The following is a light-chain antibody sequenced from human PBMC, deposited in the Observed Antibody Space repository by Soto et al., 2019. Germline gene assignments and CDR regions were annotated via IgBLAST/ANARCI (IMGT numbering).Light chain of an antibody. CDR2: EVS. CDR3: NSYTRRSTCV. Sequence: QSALTQPASMSGSPGQSITISCTGTSSDVGGFTYVSWYQHHPGKAPELMIYEVSNRPSGVSDRFSGSKSGNTASLTISGLQAEDEADYYCNSYTRRSTCVFGTGTKLTVL. CDR1: SSDVGGFTY. J-gene: IGLJ1*01. V-gene: IGLV2-14*01.